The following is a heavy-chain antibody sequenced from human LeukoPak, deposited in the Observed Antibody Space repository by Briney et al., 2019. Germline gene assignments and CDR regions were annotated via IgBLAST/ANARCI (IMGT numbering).Heavy chain of an antibody. V-gene: IGHV3-21*04. CDR1: EFTFSSYT. D-gene: IGHD3-16*02. Sequence: GGSLRLSCAASEFTFSSYTMNWVRQAPGKGLEWVSSISSSSSYIYYADSVKGRFTISRDNSKNTLYLQMNSLRAEDTAVYYCAKDISPSFQVTGTDYWGQGTLVTVSS. J-gene: IGHJ4*02. CDR2: ISSSSSYI. CDR3: AKDISPSFQVTGTDY.